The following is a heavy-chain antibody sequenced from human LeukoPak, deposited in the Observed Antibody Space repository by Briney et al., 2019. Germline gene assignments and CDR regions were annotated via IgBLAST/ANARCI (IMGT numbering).Heavy chain of an antibody. CDR2: ISSSSSTI. V-gene: IGHV3-48*01. CDR1: GFTFSSYS. D-gene: IGHD3-10*01. CDR3: ARDKEYYYGSGGSSGAPHEYYYYYYYMDV. J-gene: IGHJ6*03. Sequence: GGSLRLSCAASGFTFSSYSMNWVRQAPGKGLEWVSYISSSSSTIYYADSVKGRFTISRDNAKNSLYLQMNSLRAEDTAVYYCARDKEYYYGSGGSSGAPHEYYYYYYYMDVWGKGTTVTISS.